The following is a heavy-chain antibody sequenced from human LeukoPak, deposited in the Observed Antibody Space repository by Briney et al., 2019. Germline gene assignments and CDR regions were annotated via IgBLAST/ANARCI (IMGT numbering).Heavy chain of an antibody. CDR3: AKDDGGSPFDY. CDR2: INAGNGNT. J-gene: IGHJ4*02. V-gene: IGHV1-3*01. D-gene: IGHD6-13*01. Sequence: ASVKVSCKASGSTFSTYAIHWVRQAPGQRLEWMGWINAGNGNTKYSQKFQGRVTITRDTSASTAYMELSSLRSEDTAVYYCAKDDGGSPFDYWGQGTLVTVSS. CDR1: GSTFSTYA.